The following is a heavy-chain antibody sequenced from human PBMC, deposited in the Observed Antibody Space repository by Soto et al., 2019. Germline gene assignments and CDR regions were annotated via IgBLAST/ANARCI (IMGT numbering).Heavy chain of an antibody. CDR3: AKIPIMTTVTHYFDY. Sequence: EVQLLESGGGLAQPGGSLRLSCAASGFPFSNYAMSWVRQAPGKGLEWVSTINGGAGSTYYADSVKGRFTISRDDSKNTIYLQMNSLRAEDTAVYYCAKIPIMTTVTHYFDYWGQGTLVTVSS. CDR2: INGGAGST. V-gene: IGHV3-23*01. J-gene: IGHJ4*02. CDR1: GFPFSNYA. D-gene: IGHD4-17*01.